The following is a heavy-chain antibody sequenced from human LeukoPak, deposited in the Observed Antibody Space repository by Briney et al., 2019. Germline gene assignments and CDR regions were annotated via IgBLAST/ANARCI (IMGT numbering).Heavy chain of an antibody. V-gene: IGHV1-46*01. D-gene: IGHD1-26*01. J-gene: IGHJ4*02. CDR2: INPSGGST. CDR1: GYSFTSYD. CDR3: AREGYSGSYTLPNDH. Sequence: ASVKVSCKASGYSFTSYDMHWVRQAPGQGLEWMGIINPSGGSTTYAQKFQSRVTMTRDTSTSTVYMELSSLRSDDTAVNYCAREGYSGSYTLPNDHWGQGTLVTVSS.